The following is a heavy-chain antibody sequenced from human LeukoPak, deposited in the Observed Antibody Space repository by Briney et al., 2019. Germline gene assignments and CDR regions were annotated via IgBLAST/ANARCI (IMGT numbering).Heavy chain of an antibody. Sequence: PSETLSLTCTVSGGSISSYYWSWIRQPPGKGLEWIGYIYYSGSTNYNPSLRSRVTISVDTSKNQFSLKLSSVTAADTAVYYCAREGTGTTVTTGYADAFDIWGQGTMVTVSS. CDR2: IYYSGST. CDR1: GGSISSYY. CDR3: AREGTGTTVTTGYADAFDI. D-gene: IGHD4-17*01. V-gene: IGHV4-59*01. J-gene: IGHJ3*02.